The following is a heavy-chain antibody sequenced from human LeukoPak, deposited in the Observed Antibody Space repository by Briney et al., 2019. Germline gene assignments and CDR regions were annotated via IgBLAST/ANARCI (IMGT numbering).Heavy chain of an antibody. CDR1: GGSISSYY. V-gene: IGHV4-59*12. CDR3: ARDPDYYDYVWGSPAHDY. Sequence: SETLSLTCTVSGGSISSYYWNWIRQPPGKGLEWIGYIYYSGSTNYNPSLKSRVTISVDTSKNQFSLKLSSVTAADTAVYYCARDPDYYDYVWGSPAHDYWGQGTLVTVSS. D-gene: IGHD3-16*01. CDR2: IYYSGST. J-gene: IGHJ4*02.